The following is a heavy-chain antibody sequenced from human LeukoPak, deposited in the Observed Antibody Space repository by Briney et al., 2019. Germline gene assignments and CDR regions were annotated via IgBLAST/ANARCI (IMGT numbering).Heavy chain of an antibody. CDR2: INHSGST. V-gene: IGHV4-34*01. CDR3: ARHFEGFGETTIYYYYMDV. CDR1: GGSFSGYY. J-gene: IGHJ6*03. D-gene: IGHD3-10*01. Sequence: SETLSLTCAVYGGSFSGYYWSWIRQPPGKGLEWIGEINHSGSTNYNPSLKSRVTISVDTSKNQFSLKLSSVTAADTAVYYCARHFEGFGETTIYYYYMDVWGKGTPVTVSS.